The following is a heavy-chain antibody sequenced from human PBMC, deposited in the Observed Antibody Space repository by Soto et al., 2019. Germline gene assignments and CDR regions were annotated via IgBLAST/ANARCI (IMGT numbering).Heavy chain of an antibody. J-gene: IGHJ4*02. CDR3: ARGFPSGDFSSGYDRYYFDY. CDR1: GGTFSSFA. CDR2: IIPLFGTV. D-gene: IGHD3-3*01. V-gene: IGHV1-69*06. Sequence: ASVKVSCKASGGTFSSFAISWVRQAPGEGLEWMGGIIPLFGTVKYAQKLQGGVTITADRSTSTAYMELRSLRSEDTAVYYCARGFPSGDFSSGYDRYYFDYRGQGTQVNVSS.